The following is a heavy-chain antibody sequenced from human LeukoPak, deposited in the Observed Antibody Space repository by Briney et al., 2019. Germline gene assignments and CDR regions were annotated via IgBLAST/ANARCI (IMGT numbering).Heavy chain of an antibody. CDR3: AKFRYHSNDNNYLDFNY. J-gene: IGHJ4*02. Sequence: GGSLRLSCAASGFTFSSYAMGWVRQAPGKGPEWVSSISGSGGHTYFADSVKGRFTISRDNSKNTLDLQMNSLKFEDTAVYYCAKFRYHSNDNNYLDFNYWGQGTLVTVSS. D-gene: IGHD3-22*01. CDR1: GFTFSSYA. V-gene: IGHV3-23*01. CDR2: ISGSGGHT.